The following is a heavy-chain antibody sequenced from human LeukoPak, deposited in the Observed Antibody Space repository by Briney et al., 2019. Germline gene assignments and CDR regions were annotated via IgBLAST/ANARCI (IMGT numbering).Heavy chain of an antibody. V-gene: IGHV3-48*01. CDR2: ISSSSSTI. CDR3: ARQLIMGHIYGSDYYMDV. Sequence: PGGSLRLSCAASGFTFSSYSMNWVRQAPGKGLEWVSYISSSSSTIYYADSVKGRFTISRDNAKNSLYLQMNSLRAEDTAVYYCARQLIMGHIYGSDYYMDVWGKGTTVTVSS. D-gene: IGHD3-10*01. J-gene: IGHJ6*03. CDR1: GFTFSSYS.